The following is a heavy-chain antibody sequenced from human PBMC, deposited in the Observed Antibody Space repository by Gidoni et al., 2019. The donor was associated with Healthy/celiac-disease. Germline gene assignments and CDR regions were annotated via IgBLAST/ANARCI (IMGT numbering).Heavy chain of an antibody. Sequence: EVQLVESGGGLVKPGGSLRLSCAASVFTFSSYSMNWVRQAPGKGLEWVSSISSSSSYIYYADSVKGRFTISRDNAKNSLYLQMNSLRAEDTAVYYCAREYGDWYYFDYWGQGTLVTVSS. D-gene: IGHD4-17*01. CDR1: VFTFSSYS. CDR2: ISSSSSYI. CDR3: AREYGDWYYFDY. J-gene: IGHJ4*02. V-gene: IGHV3-21*01.